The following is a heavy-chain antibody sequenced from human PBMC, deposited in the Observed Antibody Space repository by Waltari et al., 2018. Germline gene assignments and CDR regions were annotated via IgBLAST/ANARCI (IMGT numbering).Heavy chain of an antibody. J-gene: IGHJ4*02. CDR1: GFTVSSNY. CDR3: ASLGDTAMDNY. V-gene: IGHV3-66*02. Sequence: EVQLVESGGGLVQPGGSLRLSCAASGFTVSSNYMSWVRKAPGKGLEWVSVIYSGGSTYYADSVKGRFTISRDNSKNTLYLQMNSLRAEDTAVYYCASLGDTAMDNYWGQGTLVTVSS. D-gene: IGHD5-18*01. CDR2: IYSGGST.